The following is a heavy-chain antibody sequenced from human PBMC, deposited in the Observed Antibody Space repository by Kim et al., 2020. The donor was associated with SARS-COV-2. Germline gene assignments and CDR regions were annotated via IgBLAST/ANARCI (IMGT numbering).Heavy chain of an antibody. CDR1: GFTFSSYG. CDR3: AKDRMEYYFDY. D-gene: IGHD3-3*01. CDR2: ISYDGSNK. J-gene: IGHJ4*02. V-gene: IGHV3-30*18. Sequence: GGSLRLSCAASGFTFSSYGMHWVRQAPGKGLEWVAVISYDGSNKYYADSVKGRFTISRDNSKNTLYPQMNSLRAEDTAVYYCAKDRMEYYFDYWGQGTLVTVSS.